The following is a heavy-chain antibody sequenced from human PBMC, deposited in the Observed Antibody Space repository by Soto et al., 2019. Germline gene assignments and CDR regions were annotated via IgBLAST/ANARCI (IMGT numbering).Heavy chain of an antibody. D-gene: IGHD6-19*01. J-gene: IGHJ4*02. Sequence: PGGSLRLSCAASGFTFSDHHMDWVRQAPGKGLEWVARARNKAKSHTTEYAASVKGRFIISRDDSKNSLYLQMNSLSTEDTAVYYCVRRQHSSGWYHDYWGQGTLVTVSS. CDR2: ARNKAKSHTT. CDR1: GFTFSDHH. V-gene: IGHV3-72*01. CDR3: VRRQHSSGWYHDY.